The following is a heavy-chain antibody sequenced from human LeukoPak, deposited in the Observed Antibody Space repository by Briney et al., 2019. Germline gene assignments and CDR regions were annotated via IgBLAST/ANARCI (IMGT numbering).Heavy chain of an antibody. J-gene: IGHJ4*02. CDR2: ISYDGSNK. D-gene: IGHD3-9*01. CDR3: ARSRYFVWLCPFDY. V-gene: IGHV3-30*04. CDR1: GFTFSSYA. Sequence: PGGSLRLSCAASGFTFSSYAMHWVRQAPGKGLEWVAVISYDGSNKYYADSVKGRFTISRDNTKNTLYLQMNSLRAEDTAVYYSARSRYFVWLCPFDYWGQGNLVTVSS.